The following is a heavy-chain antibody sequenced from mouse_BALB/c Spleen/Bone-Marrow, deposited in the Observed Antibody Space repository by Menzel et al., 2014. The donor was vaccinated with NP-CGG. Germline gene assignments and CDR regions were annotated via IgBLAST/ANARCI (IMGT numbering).Heavy chain of an antibody. Sequence: EVMLVESGAELVKPGVSVKLSCTASGFNIKDTYMHWVKQRPEQGLEWIGRIDPANGNTKYDPKFQGKATITADTSSNTAYLQLSSLTSEDTAVYYCARWDYRYDYWGQGTTLTVSS. V-gene: IGHV14-3*02. CDR3: ARWDYRYDY. D-gene: IGHD2-14*01. J-gene: IGHJ2*01. CDR1: GFNIKDTY. CDR2: IDPANGNT.